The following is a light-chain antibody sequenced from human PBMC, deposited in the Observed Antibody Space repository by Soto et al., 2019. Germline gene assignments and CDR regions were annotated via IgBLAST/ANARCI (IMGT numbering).Light chain of an antibody. V-gene: IGKV1-39*01. CDR2: ASS. CDR1: QTVSTN. Sequence: DIQMTQSPSSLSASVGDRVTITCRASQTVSTNLNWYQRKPGKAPSLLIYASSTLQSGVPSRFSGSGSGTDFTLTISSLQPEDFATYYCQQTYSIPVTFGPGTKVD. J-gene: IGKJ3*01. CDR3: QQTYSIPVT.